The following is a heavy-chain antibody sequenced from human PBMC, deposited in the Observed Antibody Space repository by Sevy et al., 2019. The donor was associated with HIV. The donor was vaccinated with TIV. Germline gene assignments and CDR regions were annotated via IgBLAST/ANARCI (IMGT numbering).Heavy chain of an antibody. CDR1: GFTFSSYG. Sequence: GSLRLSCAASGFTFSSYGMHWVRQAPGKGLEWVAVIWYDGSNKYYADSVKGRFTISRDNSKNTLYLQMNSLRAEDTAVYYCARAKYDSSGPYFDYWGQGTLVTVSS. CDR3: ARAKYDSSGPYFDY. J-gene: IGHJ4*02. D-gene: IGHD3-22*01. V-gene: IGHV3-33*01. CDR2: IWYDGSNK.